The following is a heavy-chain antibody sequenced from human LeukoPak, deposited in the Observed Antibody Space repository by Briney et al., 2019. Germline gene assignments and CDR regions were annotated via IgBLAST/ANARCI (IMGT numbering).Heavy chain of an antibody. V-gene: IGHV3-21*01. J-gene: IGHJ4*02. CDR3: ARVGRGYSYGIPSDY. Sequence: PGGSLRLSCAASGFTFSSYSMNWVRQAPGKGLEWVSSISSSSSYIYYADSVKGRFTISRDNAKNSLYLQMNSLIAEDTAVYYCARVGRGYSYGIPSDYWGQGTLLTVSS. CDR2: ISSSSSYI. D-gene: IGHD5-18*01. CDR1: GFTFSSYS.